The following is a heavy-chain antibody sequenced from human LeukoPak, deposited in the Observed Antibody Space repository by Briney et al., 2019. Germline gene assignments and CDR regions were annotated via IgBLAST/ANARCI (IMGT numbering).Heavy chain of an antibody. Sequence: QPGGSLRLSCAASGFIFSSYEMKWVRPAPGKGLEGVSYISSSGSITYYADSVKGRFTISRDNAKKSLYLQMNSLRAEDTAVYYCANFGTCTSCHPTHDYLDYWGQGTLVTVSS. CDR1: GFIFSSYE. CDR3: ANFGTCTSCHPTHDYLDY. J-gene: IGHJ4*02. CDR2: ISSSGSIT. D-gene: IGHD2-2*01. V-gene: IGHV3-48*03.